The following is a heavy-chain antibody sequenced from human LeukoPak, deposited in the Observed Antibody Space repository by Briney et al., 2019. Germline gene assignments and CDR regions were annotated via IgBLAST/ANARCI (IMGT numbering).Heavy chain of an antibody. D-gene: IGHD6-13*01. CDR2: IDWDDDK. V-gene: IGHV2-70*12. Sequence: SGPTLVNPTQTLTLTCTFSGFSLSTSGMCVSWIRQPPGKALEWLARIDWDDDKYYSTSLKTRLTTSKDTSKNQVVLTMTNMDPVDTATYYCAHRGDFGSSWGAFDIWGQGTMVTVSS. J-gene: IGHJ3*02. CDR1: GFSLSTSGMC. CDR3: AHRGDFGSSWGAFDI.